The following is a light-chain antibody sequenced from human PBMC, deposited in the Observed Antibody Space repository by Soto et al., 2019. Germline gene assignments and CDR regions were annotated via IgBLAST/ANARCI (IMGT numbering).Light chain of an antibody. CDR3: HQYGASPYA. V-gene: IGKV3-20*01. CDR1: QSVSSSY. CDR2: GAS. J-gene: IGKJ2*01. Sequence: EIVLTQSPGTLSLSPGERATLSCRASQSVSSSYLAWYQQKPGQAPRLLIYGASSRATGIPDRFSGSGSGTAFTLTISRLEPEDFAVYYCHQYGASPYAFGQGTKLEI.